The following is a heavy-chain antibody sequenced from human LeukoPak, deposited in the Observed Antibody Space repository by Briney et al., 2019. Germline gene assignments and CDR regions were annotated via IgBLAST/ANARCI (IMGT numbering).Heavy chain of an antibody. CDR2: IKEDGSVM. CDR1: GFPFTNYW. V-gene: IGHV3-7*01. D-gene: IGHD6-19*01. CDR3: ARDLWGSYSTGSYLDY. Sequence: GGSLRLSCAVSGFPFTNYWMSWVRQAPGKGLEWVANIKEDGSVMYYVDSLKGRFTISRDSAQNALYLQMNSLRVEDTAVYFCARDLWGSYSTGSYLDYWGQGALVTVSS. J-gene: IGHJ4*02.